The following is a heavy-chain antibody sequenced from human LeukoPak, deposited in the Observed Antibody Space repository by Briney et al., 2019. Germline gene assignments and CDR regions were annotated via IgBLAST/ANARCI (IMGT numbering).Heavy chain of an antibody. Sequence: ASVKVSCKASGYTFTGYYMHWVRQAPGQGLEWMGWINPNSGGTNYAQKFQGRVTMTRDTSINTAYMELSRLRSDDTAVYYCARDPSNSGYDCVFDYWGQGTLVTVSS. CDR1: GYTFTGYY. D-gene: IGHD5-12*01. CDR2: INPNSGGT. CDR3: ARDPSNSGYDCVFDY. V-gene: IGHV1-2*02. J-gene: IGHJ4*02.